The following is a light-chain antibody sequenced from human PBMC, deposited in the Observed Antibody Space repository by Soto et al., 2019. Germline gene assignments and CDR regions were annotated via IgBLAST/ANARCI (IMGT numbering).Light chain of an antibody. Sequence: DIQMTQSPSTLSASVGDRVTITCRASQSVSSWLAWYQQKPGKAPKLLIYKASSLQSGVPSRFSGSGSGTEFTLTISSLQPDDFATYHCQQYNSYSRTFGQGTKVDIK. CDR3: QQYNSYSRT. CDR1: QSVSSW. J-gene: IGKJ1*01. V-gene: IGKV1-5*03. CDR2: KAS.